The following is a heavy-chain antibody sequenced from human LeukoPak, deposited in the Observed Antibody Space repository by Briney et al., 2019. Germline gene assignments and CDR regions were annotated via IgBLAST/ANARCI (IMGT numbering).Heavy chain of an antibody. CDR2: IYTSGST. D-gene: IGHD2-2*02. CDR1: GGSISSYY. J-gene: IGHJ2*01. V-gene: IGHV4-4*07. Sequence: SETLSLTCTVSGGSISSYYWSWIRQPAGKGLEWIGRIYTSGSTNYNPSLKSRVTMSVDTSKNQFSLKLSSVTAADTAVYYCARDTQYQLLYGIHWYFDLWGRGTLVTVSS. CDR3: ARDTQYQLLYGIHWYFDL.